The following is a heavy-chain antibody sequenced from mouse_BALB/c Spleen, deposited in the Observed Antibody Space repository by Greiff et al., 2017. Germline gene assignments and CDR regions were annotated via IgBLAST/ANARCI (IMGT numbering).Heavy chain of an antibody. J-gene: IGHJ4*01. Sequence: EVHLVESGPGLVKPSQTVSLTCTVTGISITTGNYRWSWIRQFPGNKLEWIGYIYYSGTITYNPSLTSRTTITRDTSKNQFFLEMNSLTAEDTATYYCAREMGYGNYAMDYWGQGTSVTVSS. D-gene: IGHD2-1*01. CDR1: GISITTGNYR. CDR3: AREMGYGNYAMDY. CDR2: IYYSGTI. V-gene: IGHV3-5*02.